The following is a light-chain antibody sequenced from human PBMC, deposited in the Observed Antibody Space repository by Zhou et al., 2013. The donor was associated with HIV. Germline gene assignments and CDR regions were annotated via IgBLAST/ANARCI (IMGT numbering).Light chain of an antibody. CDR3: QQSYSTPYT. CDR1: ENITNY. Sequence: DIQMTQSPASLSASVGDRVTITCRASENITNYVNWYQQKPGKAPRLLIYAASSLQSGVTSRFSGSGSGTDFTLTISSLQPEDFATYYCQQSYSTPYTFGQGTKLEIK. J-gene: IGKJ2*01. V-gene: IGKV1-39*01. CDR2: AAS.